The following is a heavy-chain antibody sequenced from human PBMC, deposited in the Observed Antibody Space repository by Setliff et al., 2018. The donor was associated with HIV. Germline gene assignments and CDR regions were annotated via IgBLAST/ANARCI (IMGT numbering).Heavy chain of an antibody. CDR1: GGSFSGYY. J-gene: IGHJ4*02. D-gene: IGHD3-16*01. CDR2: INHDRTT. Sequence: SETLSLTCAVYGGSFSGYYWSWIRQPPGKGLEWIGEINHDRTTNYNPSLKSRVTISVDMSKNQFSLKLSSVTAADTAVYYCARGSKGGFFDYWGQGTLVTVSS. V-gene: IGHV4-34*01. CDR3: ARGSKGGFFDY.